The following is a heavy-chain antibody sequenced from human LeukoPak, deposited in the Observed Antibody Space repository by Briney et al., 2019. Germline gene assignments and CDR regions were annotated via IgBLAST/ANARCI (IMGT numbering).Heavy chain of an antibody. V-gene: IGHV3-7*03. Sequence: PGGSLRLSCAASGFTFSSYWMNWVRQAPGKGLEWVANIEPDGSEKYYVHSVKGRFTISRDNAKNSLYLQMNSLRAEDTAVYYCAKGSVDLLRYFDWLFLFDYWGQGTLVTVSS. CDR3: AKGSVDLLRYFDWLFLFDY. CDR1: GFTFSSYW. D-gene: IGHD3-9*01. CDR2: IEPDGSEK. J-gene: IGHJ4*02.